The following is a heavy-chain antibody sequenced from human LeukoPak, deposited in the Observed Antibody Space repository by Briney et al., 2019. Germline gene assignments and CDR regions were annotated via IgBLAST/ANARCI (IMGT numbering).Heavy chain of an antibody. CDR3: AKDLVTGGLDY. V-gene: IGHV3-23*01. J-gene: IGHJ4*02. D-gene: IGHD3-10*01. CDR2: ISNSGGST. CDR1: GFTFSSYA. Sequence: SLCLSCAVSGFTFSSYAMTCVREAPGKGLEWVSSISNSGGSTDYAYSVRGRFTISRENSKHTLYLQMNSLTAEDTAIYYCAKDLVTGGLDYWGQGTLVTVSS.